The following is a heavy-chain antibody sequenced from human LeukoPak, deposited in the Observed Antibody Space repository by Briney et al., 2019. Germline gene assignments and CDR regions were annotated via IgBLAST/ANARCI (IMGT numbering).Heavy chain of an antibody. Sequence: GGSLRLSCAASGFTFNIYGMTWVRQAPGKGLEWVAVISYDGSNKYYADSVKGRFTISRDNSKNTLYLQMNSLRAEDTAVYYCAKAGVYYDSSGYRYWGQGTLVTVSS. CDR2: ISYDGSNK. V-gene: IGHV3-30*18. CDR1: GFTFNIYG. J-gene: IGHJ4*02. D-gene: IGHD3-22*01. CDR3: AKAGVYYDSSGYRY.